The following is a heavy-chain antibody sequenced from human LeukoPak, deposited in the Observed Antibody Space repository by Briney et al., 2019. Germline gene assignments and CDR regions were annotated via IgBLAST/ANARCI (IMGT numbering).Heavy chain of an antibody. CDR1: GYTFTGYY. CDR3: ARDRHYYDSSGHDY. V-gene: IGHV1-2*02. D-gene: IGHD3-22*01. J-gene: IGHJ4*02. Sequence: GASVKVSCKASGYTFTGYYMHWVRQAPGQGLEWMGWINPNSGGTNYAQKFQGRVTMTRDTSISTAYMELSRLRSDDTAVYYCARDRHYYDSSGHDYWGQGTLVTVSS. CDR2: INPNSGGT.